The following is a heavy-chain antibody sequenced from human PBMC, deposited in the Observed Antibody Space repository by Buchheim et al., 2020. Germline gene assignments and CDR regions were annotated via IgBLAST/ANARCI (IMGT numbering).Heavy chain of an antibody. J-gene: IGHJ6*02. V-gene: IGHV3-30-3*01. CDR2: ISYDGSIK. CDR1: GFPFNNYP. CDR3: ARVAGDV. Sequence: QVHLVGSGGGVVQPGRSLRLSCAASGFPFNNYPMHWVRQTPGEGLEWLALISYDGSIKSYADSVRGRFTISRDSSQNTLYLQMDSLRVDDTAIYYCARVAGDVWGQGTT.